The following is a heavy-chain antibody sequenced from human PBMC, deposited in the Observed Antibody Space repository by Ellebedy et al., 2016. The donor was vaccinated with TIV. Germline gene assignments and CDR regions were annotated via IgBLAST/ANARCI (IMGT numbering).Heavy chain of an antibody. CDR3: ARDPGGGGDFGDNWFDP. D-gene: IGHD2-21*01. CDR2: LYPDAKT. V-gene: IGHV3-66*01. J-gene: IGHJ5*02. CDR1: GIIVSDYF. Sequence: PGGSLRLSCEASGIIVSDYFMNWVRQAPGKGLEWVSVLYPDAKTNYTDSVNCRFIVSRDNSKNTLYLHMNSLRAEDTAGYYCARDPGGGGDFGDNWFDPWGQGTLVTVSS.